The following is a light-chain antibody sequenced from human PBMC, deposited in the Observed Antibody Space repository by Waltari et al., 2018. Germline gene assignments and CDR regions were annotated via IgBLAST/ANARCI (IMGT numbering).Light chain of an antibody. V-gene: IGLV2-14*03. J-gene: IGLJ1*01. Sequence: QSALTQPASVSGAPGQSITISYTGNSRDVGGYNSVPWYQQYPGKAARLVIYDVSNRPSGASNRFSGSKSGNTASLIISGLQAEDEADYYCSSYTCSSLYVFGTGTKVTVL. CDR3: SSYTCSSLYV. CDR2: DVS. CDR1: SRDVGGYNS.